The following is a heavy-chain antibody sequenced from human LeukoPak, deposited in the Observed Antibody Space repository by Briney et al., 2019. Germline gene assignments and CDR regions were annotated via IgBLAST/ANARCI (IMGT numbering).Heavy chain of an antibody. D-gene: IGHD3-22*01. V-gene: IGHV3-53*01. CDR1: GFTVSSNS. Sequence: PGGSLRLSCTVSGFTVSSNSMSWVRQAPGKGLEWVSFIYSDNTHYSDSVKGRFTISRDNSKNTLYLQMNSLRAEDTAVYYCAKVSTYYYDSSGYLHYWGQGTLVTVSS. CDR3: AKVSTYYYDSSGYLHY. J-gene: IGHJ4*02. CDR2: IYSDNT.